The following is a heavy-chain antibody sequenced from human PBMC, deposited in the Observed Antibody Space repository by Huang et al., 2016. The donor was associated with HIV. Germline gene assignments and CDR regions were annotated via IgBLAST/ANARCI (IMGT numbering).Heavy chain of an antibody. CDR1: GFSISSYW. CDR3: ARDPRIQSWLNFFDY. V-gene: IGHV3-74*01. CDR2: INSEGSST. D-gene: IGHD3-22*01. Sequence: VESGGGLVQPGGSLRLSCAASGFSISSYWMHWVRQAPGKGLVRVSRINSEGSSTSYADSLKGRFTISRDNAKNTLYLQMNSLSAEDTAVYYCARDPRIQSWLNFFDYWGQGTLVSVSS. J-gene: IGHJ4*02.